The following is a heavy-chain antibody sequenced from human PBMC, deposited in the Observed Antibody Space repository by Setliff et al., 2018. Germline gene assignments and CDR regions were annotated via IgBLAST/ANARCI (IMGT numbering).Heavy chain of an antibody. D-gene: IGHD3-22*01. CDR1: DFTFTDYG. J-gene: IGHJ4*02. CDR2: INNYNFNT. V-gene: IGHV1-18*01. Sequence: ASVKVSCKSSDFTFTDYGITWVRQVPGQGLEWMGWINNYNFNTQYAQKFQGRVTVTTDTSTTTAYMELRSLRADDTAVYYCARINFYVSSGYYYAPELWGQGTTVTVS. CDR3: ARINFYVSSGYYYAPEL.